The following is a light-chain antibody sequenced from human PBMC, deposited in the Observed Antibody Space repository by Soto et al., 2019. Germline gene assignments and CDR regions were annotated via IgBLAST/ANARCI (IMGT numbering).Light chain of an antibody. V-gene: IGKV3-20*01. Sequence: EVVLTQSPGTLSLSPGESATLSCRASQSVSNNYFAWYQQKPGQAPRLLIFGSSYRATGIPDRFSGSGSGTDFTLTISRLEPEDFAVYYCQQYGSSPPYTFGQGTKLEIK. CDR2: GSS. CDR1: QSVSNNY. CDR3: QQYGSSPPYT. J-gene: IGKJ2*01.